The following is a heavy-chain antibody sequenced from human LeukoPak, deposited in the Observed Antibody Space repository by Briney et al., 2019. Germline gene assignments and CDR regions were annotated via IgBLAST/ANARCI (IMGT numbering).Heavy chain of an antibody. D-gene: IGHD3-10*01. CDR1: GFTFSNYA. CDR2: ISGTGGTT. CDR3: AKVQDGSGGYYPNFDY. V-gene: IGHV3-23*01. J-gene: IGHJ4*02. Sequence: GGSLRLSCAAAGFTFSNYAMTWVRQAPGKGLEWVSGISGTGGTTYYADSVKGRFTISRDNSKNRLYLQMNGLRAEDTAVYYCAKVQDGSGGYYPNFDYWGQGTLVTVSS.